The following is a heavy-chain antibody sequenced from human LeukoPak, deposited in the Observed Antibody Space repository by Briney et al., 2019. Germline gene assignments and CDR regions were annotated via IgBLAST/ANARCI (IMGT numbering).Heavy chain of an antibody. J-gene: IGHJ4*02. CDR2: SDAGNGNT. CDR3: ARGLRYWAGGTCFEVLDF. CDR1: GFTFTNYA. Sequence: ASVPVSFKTSGFTFTNYAIHWVRQPPGQRLEWMGWSDAGNGNTQTSQDFQGRVNMTGDTSATAAYMELSSLRSEGTALYYGARGLRYWAGGTCFEVLDFWGQGTRVTVSS. V-gene: IGHV1-3*02. D-gene: IGHD2-15*01.